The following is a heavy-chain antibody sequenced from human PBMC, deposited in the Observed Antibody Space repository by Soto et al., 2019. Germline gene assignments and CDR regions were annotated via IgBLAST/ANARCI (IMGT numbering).Heavy chain of an antibody. CDR2: INYSGTT. J-gene: IGHJ6*02. CDR3: ARDNKLDGMDV. Sequence: QVQLQESGPGLVKPSQTLSLTCSVSGGSFSSDSFIWSWVRQFPGKGLEWIGYINYSGTTYYNPSLRSRITMSVDTSKNQFSLNLSSVTAADTAVYDCARDNKLDGMDVWGQGTTVTVSS. V-gene: IGHV4-31*03. CDR1: GGSFSSDSFI.